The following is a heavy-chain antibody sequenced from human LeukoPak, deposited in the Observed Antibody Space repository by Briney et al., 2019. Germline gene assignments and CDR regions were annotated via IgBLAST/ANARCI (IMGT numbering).Heavy chain of an antibody. V-gene: IGHV4-39*07. D-gene: IGHD1-26*01. J-gene: IGHJ4*02. CDR3: ARVSVGATEYFDY. Sequence: SETLSLTCTVSGVSISSSSYYWGWIRQPPGKGLEWIGSIYYSGSTYYNPSLKSRVTISVDTSKNQFSLKLSSVTAADTAVYYCARVSVGATEYFDYWGQGTLVTVSS. CDR1: GVSISSSSYY. CDR2: IYYSGST.